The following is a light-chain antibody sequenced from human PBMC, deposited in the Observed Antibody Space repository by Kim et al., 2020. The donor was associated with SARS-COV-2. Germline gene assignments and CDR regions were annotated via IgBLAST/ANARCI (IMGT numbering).Light chain of an antibody. V-gene: IGKV4-1*01. CDR2: WAS. J-gene: IGKJ2*02. CDR1: QSVLDSSNNRNH. Sequence: DIVMTQSPDSLAVSLGERATINCKSSQSVLDSSNNRNHLAWYQQKPGQPPKLLIHWASIRESGVPDRFSGSGSGTDFTLNISSLQAEDVAVYYCQQHYGSLMCTFGQGTKLEI. CDR3: QQHYGSLMCT.